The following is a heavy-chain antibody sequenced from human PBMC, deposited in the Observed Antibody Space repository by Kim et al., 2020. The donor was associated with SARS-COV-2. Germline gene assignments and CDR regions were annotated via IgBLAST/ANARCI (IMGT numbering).Heavy chain of an antibody. Sequence: ASVKVSCKASGYTFTGYYMHWVRQAPGQRLEWMGRINPNTGGTNYAQKFQGRVTMTRDTSISTAYMELSRLRSDDTAVYYCARLSLGDFWSGYVGNYYYYGMDVWGQGTTVTVSS. D-gene: IGHD3-3*01. J-gene: IGHJ6*02. CDR1: GYTFTGYY. CDR3: ARLSLGDFWSGYVGNYYYYGMDV. CDR2: INPNTGGT. V-gene: IGHV1-2*06.